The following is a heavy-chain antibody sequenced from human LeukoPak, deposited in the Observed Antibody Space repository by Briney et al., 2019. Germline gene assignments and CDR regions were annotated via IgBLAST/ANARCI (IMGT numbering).Heavy chain of an antibody. J-gene: IGHJ4*02. CDR3: ARAFSPFDY. CDR2: IYSGGST. Sequence: PGGSLRLSCAAYGFTVSSNYMSWVRQAPGKGLEWVSVIYSGGSTYYADSVKGRFTISRDNSNNTLYLQMNSLRAADTAVYYCARAFSPFDYWGQGTLVTVSS. D-gene: IGHD3-3*01. V-gene: IGHV3-66*02. CDR1: GFTVSSNY.